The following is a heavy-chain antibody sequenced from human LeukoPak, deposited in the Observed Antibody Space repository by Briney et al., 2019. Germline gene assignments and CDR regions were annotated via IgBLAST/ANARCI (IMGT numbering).Heavy chain of an antibody. D-gene: IGHD3-10*01. J-gene: IGHJ4*02. CDR1: GGSISSSSYY. CDR2: IYYSGST. V-gene: IGHV4-39*01. Sequence: TSETLSLTCTVSGGSISSSSYYWGWIRQPPGKGLEWIGSIYYSGSTYYNPSLKSRVTISVDTSKNQFSLKLSSVTAADTAVYYCARQDPTMVRGVIVTGFDYWGQGTLVTVSS. CDR3: ARQDPTMVRGVIVTGFDY.